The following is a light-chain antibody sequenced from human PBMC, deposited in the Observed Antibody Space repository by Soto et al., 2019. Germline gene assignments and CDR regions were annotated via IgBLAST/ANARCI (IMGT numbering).Light chain of an antibody. V-gene: IGKV1-5*03. CDR1: QSISNW. CDR2: KAS. J-gene: IGKJ1*01. CDR3: QQYDSYRWT. Sequence: DIQMTQSPSTLSASVGDRVTITCRASQSISNWLAWYQQKPGKAPKLLIYKASTLESGIPSRFSGSGSGIEFTLTISSLQPDYFATYYCQQYDSYRWTFGQGTKVEFK.